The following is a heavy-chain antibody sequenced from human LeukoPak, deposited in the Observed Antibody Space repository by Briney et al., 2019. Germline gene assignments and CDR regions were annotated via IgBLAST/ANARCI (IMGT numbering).Heavy chain of an antibody. CDR1: GGSISSYY. D-gene: IGHD3-22*01. CDR3: AREGRYYDSSGYYHRAFDI. J-gene: IGHJ3*02. V-gene: IGHV4-4*07. Sequence: SETLSLTCTVSGGSISSYYWSWIRQPAGKGLEWIGRIYTSGSTNYNPSLKSRVTMSVDTSKNQFSLKLSSVTAADTAVYYCAREGRYYDSSGYYHRAFDIWGQGTMVTVSS. CDR2: IYTSGST.